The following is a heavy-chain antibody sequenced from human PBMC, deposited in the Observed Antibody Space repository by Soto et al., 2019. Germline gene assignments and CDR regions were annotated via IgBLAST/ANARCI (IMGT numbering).Heavy chain of an antibody. CDR1: GDSVSSNSAA. D-gene: IGHD2-2*01. V-gene: IGHV6-1*01. CDR2: TYYRSKWYN. Sequence: QTLSLTCAISGDSVSSNSAAWNWIRQSPSRGLEWLGRTYYRSKWYNDYAVSVKSRITINPDTSKNQFSLQLNSVTPEDTAVYYCARAPYCSSTSCYAFDIWGQGTMVTVSS. J-gene: IGHJ3*02. CDR3: ARAPYCSSTSCYAFDI.